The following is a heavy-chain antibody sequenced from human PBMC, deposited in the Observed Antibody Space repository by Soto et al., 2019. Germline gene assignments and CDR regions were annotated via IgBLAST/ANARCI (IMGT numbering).Heavy chain of an antibody. V-gene: IGHV3-30*18. CDR1: GFTFSSYG. Sequence: QVQLVESWGGVVQPGRSLRLSCAASGFTFSSYGMNWVRQAPGKGLEWVAVIAYDGSTKYYADSVKGRFTISRDNSKNTLYLQMNSLRAEDTAVYYCAKDTYYEILTGEYWGQGTLVTVSS. J-gene: IGHJ4*02. CDR3: AKDTYYEILTGEY. CDR2: IAYDGSTK. D-gene: IGHD3-9*01.